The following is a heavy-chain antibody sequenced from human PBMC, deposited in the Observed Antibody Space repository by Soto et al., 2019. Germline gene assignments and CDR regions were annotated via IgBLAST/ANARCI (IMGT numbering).Heavy chain of an antibody. CDR1: GFTFSSYA. Sequence: EVQLLESGGGLVQPGGSLRLSCAASGFTFSSYAMSWVRQAPGKGLEWVSAISGSGGSTYYADSVKGRFTISSDNSNNTLYLQMNSLRAEDTAVYSCAKSLRYLDWLQPFDYCGQGTLVTVSS. CDR3: AKSLRYLDWLQPFDY. CDR2: ISGSGGST. J-gene: IGHJ4*02. D-gene: IGHD3-9*01. V-gene: IGHV3-23*01.